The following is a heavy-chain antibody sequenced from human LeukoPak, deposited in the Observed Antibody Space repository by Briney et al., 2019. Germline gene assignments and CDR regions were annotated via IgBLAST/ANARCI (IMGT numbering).Heavy chain of an antibody. D-gene: IGHD2-2*01. CDR3: ATGPPNYCSSTSCYEAFDI. V-gene: IGHV3-33*01. CDR2: IWYDGSNK. J-gene: IGHJ3*02. Sequence: GGSLRLSCAASGFTFSSYGMHWVRQAPGKGLEWVAVIWYDGSNKYYADSVKGRFTISRDNSKNTLYLQMNSLRAEDTAVYYCATGPPNYCSSTSCYEAFDIWGQGTMVTVSS. CDR1: GFTFSSYG.